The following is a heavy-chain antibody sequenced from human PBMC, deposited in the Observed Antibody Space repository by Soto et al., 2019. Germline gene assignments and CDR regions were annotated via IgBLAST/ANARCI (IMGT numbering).Heavy chain of an antibody. CDR3: AKVRDTALVGRGVFDS. CDR1: GFTFSSYA. CDR2: ISGSGGSK. D-gene: IGHD5-18*01. Sequence: EVQLLESGGSLVQPGGSLRLSCAASGFTFSSYAMHWVRQAPGKGLEWVSAISGSGGSKYYADSVKGRFTISRDNSKNTLYLQLHSRRAEDTAVYSCAKVRDTALVGRGVFDSWGPGALVTVSS. J-gene: IGHJ4*02. V-gene: IGHV3-23*01.